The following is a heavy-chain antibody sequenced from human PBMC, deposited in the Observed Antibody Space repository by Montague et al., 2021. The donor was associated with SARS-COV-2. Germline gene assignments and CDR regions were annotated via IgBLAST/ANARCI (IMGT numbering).Heavy chain of an antibody. CDR3: ARRGWFGELL. D-gene: IGHD3-10*01. Sequence: SETLSLTCSVSGGFISSSSNYWGWIRQPPGKGLEWIGNIYYSGSTYYXSSLKSRVTISVDTSKNQFSLKLSSVTAADTAVYYCARRGWFGELLWGQGTLVTVSS. V-gene: IGHV4-39*01. J-gene: IGHJ4*02. CDR1: GGFISSSSNY. CDR2: IYYSGST.